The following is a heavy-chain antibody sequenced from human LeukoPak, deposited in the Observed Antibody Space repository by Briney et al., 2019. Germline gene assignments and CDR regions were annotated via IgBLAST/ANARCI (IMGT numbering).Heavy chain of an antibody. Sequence: SETLSLTCTVSGDSISSSSYYWGWLRQPPGKGLEWIGSIYYSGSTYYNPSLKSRVTISVDMSKNKYSLKLSSVTAADTAVYYCARRRWQQMVPRGGGWFDPWGQGTLVTVSS. V-gene: IGHV4-39*01. D-gene: IGHD6-13*01. CDR1: GDSISSSSYY. J-gene: IGHJ5*02. CDR2: IYYSGST. CDR3: ARRRWQQMVPRGGGWFDP.